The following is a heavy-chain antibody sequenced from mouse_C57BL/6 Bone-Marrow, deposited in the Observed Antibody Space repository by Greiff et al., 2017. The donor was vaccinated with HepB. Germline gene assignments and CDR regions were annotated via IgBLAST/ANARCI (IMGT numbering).Heavy chain of an antibody. V-gene: IGHV1-82*01. CDR1: GYAFSSSW. CDR3: ASPTGAAGWFAY. CDR2: IYPGDGDT. Sequence: VKLQQSGPELVKPGASVKLSCKASGYAFSSSWMNWVKQRPGKGLEWIGRIYPGDGDTNYNGKFKGKATMTADKSSSTAYMQLSSLTSEDSAVYFCASPTGAAGWFAYWGQGTLVTVSA. J-gene: IGHJ3*01. D-gene: IGHD4-1*02.